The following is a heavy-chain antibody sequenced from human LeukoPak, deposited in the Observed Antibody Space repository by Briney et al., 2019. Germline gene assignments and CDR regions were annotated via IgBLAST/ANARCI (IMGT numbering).Heavy chain of an antibody. J-gene: IGHJ4*02. CDR3: ARCGNRGGSYSY. V-gene: IGHV3-9*01. D-gene: IGHD1-26*01. CDR1: GFTFDDYA. CDR2: ISWNSGSI. Sequence: GGSLRLSCAASGFTFDDYAMHWVRQAPGKGLEWVSGISWNSGSIGYADSVKGRFTISRDNAKNSLYLQMNSLRAEDTAVYYCARCGNRGGSYSYWGQGTLVTVS.